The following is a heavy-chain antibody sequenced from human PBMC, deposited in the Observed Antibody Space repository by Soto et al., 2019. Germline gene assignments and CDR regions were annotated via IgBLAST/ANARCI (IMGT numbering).Heavy chain of an antibody. J-gene: IGHJ5*02. D-gene: IGHD3-9*01. CDR2: SYYRGRT. V-gene: IGHV4-31*03. CDR1: GGSISRGGYY. Sequence: QVQLQESGPGLVKPSQTLSLTCTVSGGSISRGGYYWSWIRQHQGTGLALIGYSYYRGRTYYTPSFQSRVTLAVDKSPNQVSLRLSCVTAANTAVYYCARDKESRPGLRYCGAWGQGTLVTVSS. CDR3: ARDKESRPGLRYCGA.